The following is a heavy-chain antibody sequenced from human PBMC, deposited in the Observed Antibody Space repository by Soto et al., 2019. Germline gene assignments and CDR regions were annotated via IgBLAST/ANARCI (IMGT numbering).Heavy chain of an antibody. J-gene: IGHJ4*02. Sequence: SETLSLTCTVSGGSISSSSYYWGWIRQPPGKGLEWIGSIYYSGSTYYNPSLKSRVTISVDTSKNQFSLKLSSVTASERAVYYCARHGYSYGDHFDYWGQGTLVTVSS. CDR2: IYYSGST. D-gene: IGHD5-18*01. CDR3: ARHGYSYGDHFDY. CDR1: GGSISSSSYY. V-gene: IGHV4-39*01.